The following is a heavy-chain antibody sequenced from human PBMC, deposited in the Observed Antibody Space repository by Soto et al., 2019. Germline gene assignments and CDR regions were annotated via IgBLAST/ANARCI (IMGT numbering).Heavy chain of an antibody. CDR3: ARDFAYFDS. V-gene: IGHV4-61*01. Sequence: SETLSLTCTVSGGSFKSGSYSWSWIRQPPGKGLEWIGYVYHTGRTSYNPSPKSRVSISMDTSKNQFSLNLDSVTAADTAVYFCARDFAYFDSWGQGTLVTVSS. CDR2: VYHTGRT. CDR1: GGSFKSGSYS. J-gene: IGHJ4*02. D-gene: IGHD3-3*01.